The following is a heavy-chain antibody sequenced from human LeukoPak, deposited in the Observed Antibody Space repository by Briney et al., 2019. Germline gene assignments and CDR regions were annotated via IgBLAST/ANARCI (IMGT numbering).Heavy chain of an antibody. D-gene: IGHD6-13*01. CDR1: GYSFTNYY. CDR2: INPSGGST. Sequence: ASVKVSCKASGYSFTNYYMDWVRQAPGQGLEWMGIINPSGGSTFYAQKFQGRVTMTRDTSTNTVYMELSSLRFEDTAVYYCARGSSSWPKDFDYWGKGTLVTVSS. CDR3: ARGSSSWPKDFDY. V-gene: IGHV1-46*01. J-gene: IGHJ4*02.